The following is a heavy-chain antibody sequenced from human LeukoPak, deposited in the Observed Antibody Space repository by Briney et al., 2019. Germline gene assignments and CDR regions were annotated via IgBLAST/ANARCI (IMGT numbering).Heavy chain of an antibody. V-gene: IGHV3-7*01. CDR1: GFTLSSYW. CDR2: IKQDGSEK. J-gene: IGHJ6*02. CDR3: ARDMDIVVVPAAKYYYGMDV. D-gene: IGHD2-2*03. Sequence: HTGGSLRLSCAASGFTLSSYWMSWVRQAPGKGLEWVANIKQDGSEKYYVDSVKGRFTISRDNAKNSLYLQMNSLRAEDTAVYYCARDMDIVVVPAAKYYYGMDVWGQGTTVTVSS.